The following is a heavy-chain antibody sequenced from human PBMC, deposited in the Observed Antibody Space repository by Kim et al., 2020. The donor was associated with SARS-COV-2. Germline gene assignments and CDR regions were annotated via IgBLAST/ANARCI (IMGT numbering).Heavy chain of an antibody. V-gene: IGHV3-9*01. CDR2: ISWNSGSI. CDR1: GFTFDDYA. J-gene: IGHJ3*02. D-gene: IGHD6-13*01. Sequence: SLRLSCAASGFTFDDYAMHWVRQAPGKGLEWVSGISWNSGSIGYADSVKGRFTISRDNAKNSLYLQMNSLRAEDTALYYCAKGRSWYEVAFDIWGQGTMVTVSS. CDR3: AKGRSWYEVAFDI.